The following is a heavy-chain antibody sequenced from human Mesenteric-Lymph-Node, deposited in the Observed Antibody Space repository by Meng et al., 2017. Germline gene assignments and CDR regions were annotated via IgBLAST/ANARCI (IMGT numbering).Heavy chain of an antibody. J-gene: IGHJ6*02. CDR3: ASEVRFGRLPARYYYYGMDV. Sequence: ASVKVSCKASGYTFTGYYMHWVRQAPGQGLEWMGWINSNSGGTNYAQKFQGRVTMTTDTSISTAYMELSRLRTDETAVYYCASEVRFGRLPARYYYYGMDVWGQGTTVTVSS. CDR1: GYTFTGYY. CDR2: INSNSGGT. D-gene: IGHD3-10*01. V-gene: IGHV1-2*02.